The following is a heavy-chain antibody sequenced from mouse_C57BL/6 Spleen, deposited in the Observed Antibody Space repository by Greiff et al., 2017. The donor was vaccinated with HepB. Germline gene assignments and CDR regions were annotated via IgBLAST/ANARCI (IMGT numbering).Heavy chain of an antibody. CDR1: GFTFSDYY. Sequence: EVHLVESEGGLVQPGSSMKLSCTASGFTFSDYYMAWVRQVPEKGLEWVANINYDGSSTYYLDSLKSRFIISRDNAKNILYLQMSSLKSEDTATYYCARARGGYYAMDYWGQGTSVTVSS. CDR3: ARARGGYYAMDY. V-gene: IGHV5-16*01. J-gene: IGHJ4*01. CDR2: INYDGSST.